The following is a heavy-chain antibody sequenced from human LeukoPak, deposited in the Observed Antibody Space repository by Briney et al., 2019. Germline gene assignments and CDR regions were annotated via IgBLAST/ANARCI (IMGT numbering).Heavy chain of an antibody. CDR1: GGSISSYY. CDR2: IYYSGST. V-gene: IGHV4-59*01. J-gene: IGHJ4*02. CDR3: ARSRFGIDY. Sequence: PSETLSLTCTVSGGSISSYYWSWIRQPPGKGLEWIGYIYYSGSTNYKPSLKSRVTISVDTSKNQFSLKLSSVTAADTAVYYCARSRFGIDYWGQGTLVTVSS. D-gene: IGHD3-10*01.